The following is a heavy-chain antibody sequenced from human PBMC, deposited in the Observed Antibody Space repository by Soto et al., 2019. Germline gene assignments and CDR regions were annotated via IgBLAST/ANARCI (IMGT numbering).Heavy chain of an antibody. D-gene: IGHD3-3*01. CDR3: ARAPEGPQMRVLRFLEWSPLTYMDV. J-gene: IGHJ6*03. CDR1: GFTFSSYW. CDR2: INSDGSST. Sequence: PGGSLRLSCAASGFTFSSYWMHWVRQAPGKGLVWVSRINSDGSSTSYADSVKGRFTISRDNAKNTLYLQMNSLRAEDTAVYYCARAPEGPQMRVLRFLEWSPLTYMDVWGKGTTVTVSS. V-gene: IGHV3-74*01.